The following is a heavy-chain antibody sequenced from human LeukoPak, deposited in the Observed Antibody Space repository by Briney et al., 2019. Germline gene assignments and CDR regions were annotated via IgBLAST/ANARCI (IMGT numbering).Heavy chain of an antibody. J-gene: IGHJ5*02. Sequence: SETLSLTCTVSGGSISSSSYYWGWIRQPPGKGLEWIGSIYYSGSTYYNPSLKSRVTISVDTSKNQFSLKLSSVTAADTAVYYCARLGVDPAMFFINIWFDPWGQGTLVTVSS. CDR2: IYYSGST. CDR1: GGSISSSSYY. CDR3: ARLGVDPAMFFINIWFDP. D-gene: IGHD5-18*01. V-gene: IGHV4-39*01.